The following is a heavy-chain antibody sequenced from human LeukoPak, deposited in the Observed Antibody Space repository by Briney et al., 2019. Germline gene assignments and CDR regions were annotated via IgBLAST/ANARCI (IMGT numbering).Heavy chain of an antibody. D-gene: IGHD6-13*01. V-gene: IGHV4-59*01. CDR1: GGSISSYY. CDR3: ARDQWQQLAFDI. CDR2: IYYSGST. J-gene: IGHJ3*02. Sequence: SETLSLTCTVSGGSISSYYWSWIRQPPGKGLEWIGYIYYSGSTNYNPSLKSRVTISVDTSKNQFPLKLSSVTAADTAVYYCARDQWQQLAFDIWGQGTMVTVSS.